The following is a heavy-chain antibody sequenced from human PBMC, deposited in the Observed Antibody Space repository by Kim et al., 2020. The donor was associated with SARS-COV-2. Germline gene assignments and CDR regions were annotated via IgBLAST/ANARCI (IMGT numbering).Heavy chain of an antibody. CDR2: IYYSGST. CDR3: ARLKAASDWLLFDHSYYFDY. Sequence: SETLSLTCTVSGGSISSYYWSWIRQPPGKGLEWIGYIYYSGSTNYNPSLKSRVTISVDTSKNQFSLKLSSVTAADTAVYYCARLKAASDWLLFDHSYYFDYWGQGTLVTVSS. CDR1: GGSISSYY. V-gene: IGHV4-59*08. D-gene: IGHD3-9*01. J-gene: IGHJ4*02.